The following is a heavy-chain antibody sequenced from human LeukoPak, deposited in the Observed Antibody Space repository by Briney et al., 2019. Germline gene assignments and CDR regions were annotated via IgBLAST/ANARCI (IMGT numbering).Heavy chain of an antibody. D-gene: IGHD3-22*01. Sequence: GGSLRLSCAASGFTFSSYAMSWVRQAPGKGLEWVPGINVGGGITYYADSVKGRFTISRDNSKNTLYLQMNSLRAEDTAVYYCAKDLSVWVITKYYFDYWGQGTLVTVSS. CDR2: INVGGGIT. J-gene: IGHJ4*02. CDR3: AKDLSVWVITKYYFDY. V-gene: IGHV3-23*01. CDR1: GFTFSSYA.